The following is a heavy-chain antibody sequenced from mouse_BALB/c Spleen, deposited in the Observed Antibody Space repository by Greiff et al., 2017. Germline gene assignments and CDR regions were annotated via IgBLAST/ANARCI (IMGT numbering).Heavy chain of an antibody. CDR1: GYTFTSYV. CDR2: INPYNDGT. CDR3: ARYKLPYYFDY. Sequence: VQLQQSGPELVKPGASVKMSCKASGYTFTSYVMHWVKQKPGQGLEWIGYINPYNDGTKYNEKFKGNATLTSDKSSSTAYMELSSLTSEDSAVYYCARYKLPYYFDYWGQGTTLTVSS. J-gene: IGHJ2*01. D-gene: IGHD1-3*01. V-gene: IGHV1-14*01.